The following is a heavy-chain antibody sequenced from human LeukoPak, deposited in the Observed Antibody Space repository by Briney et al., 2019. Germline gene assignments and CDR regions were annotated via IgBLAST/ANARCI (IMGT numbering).Heavy chain of an antibody. V-gene: IGHV1-69*05. J-gene: IGHJ5*02. CDR2: IIPIFGAA. D-gene: IGHD1-14*01. CDR3: ARDPTGFLGTWFDP. CDR1: GGTFSSYA. Sequence: SVKVSCKASGGTFSSYAISWVRQAPGQGLEWMGRIIPIFGAANYAQKFQGRVTITTDESTSTAYMELSSLRSENTAVYYCARDPTGFLGTWFDPWGQGTLVTVSS.